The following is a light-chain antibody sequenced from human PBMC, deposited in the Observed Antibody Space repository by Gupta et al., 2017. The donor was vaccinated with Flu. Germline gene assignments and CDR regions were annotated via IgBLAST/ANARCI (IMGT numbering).Light chain of an antibody. CDR3: QQRGNWPLT. J-gene: IGKJ4*01. CDR1: QSVSSY. V-gene: IGKV3-11*01. CDR2: DAS. Sequence: EIVLTQSPATLSLSPGERATLSCRDSQSVSSYLAWYQQKPGQAPRLLIYDASNRAPGIPARFSGSGSGTDFTLTISSLEPEDFAVHSCQQRGNWPLTFGGGTKVEIK.